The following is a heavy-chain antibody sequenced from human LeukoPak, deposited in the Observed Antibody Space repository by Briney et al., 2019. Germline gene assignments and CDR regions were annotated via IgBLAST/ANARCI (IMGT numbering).Heavy chain of an antibody. D-gene: IGHD5-18*01. CDR1: GGSFSGYY. CDR3: ASALSRNLATAMVTSGIDY. J-gene: IGHJ4*02. V-gene: IGHV4-34*01. Sequence: SETLSLTCAVYGGSFSGYYCGSIRQPPGKGLEWIGEINHSGSTNYNPSLKSRVTITVDASMTLFSLKLSSVTAADTAVYYCASALSRNLATAMVTSGIDYWGQGTLVTVSS. CDR2: INHSGST.